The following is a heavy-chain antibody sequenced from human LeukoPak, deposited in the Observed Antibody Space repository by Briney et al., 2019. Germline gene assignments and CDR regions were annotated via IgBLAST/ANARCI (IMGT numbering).Heavy chain of an antibody. V-gene: IGHV4-38-2*01. CDR1: GYSISSGYY. J-gene: IGHJ5*02. CDR2: IT. D-gene: IGHD2-21*01. CDR3: ARLWRDGDWFDP. Sequence: SETLSLTCALSGYSISSGYYWGWIRQPPGKGLEWIGSITYYNPSLKSRVTISVDTSKNQFSLKLSSVTAADTAVYYCARLWRDGDWFDPWGQGTLVTVSS.